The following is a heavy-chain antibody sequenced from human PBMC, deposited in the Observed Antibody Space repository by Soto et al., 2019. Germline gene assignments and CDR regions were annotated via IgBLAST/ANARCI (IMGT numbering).Heavy chain of an antibody. J-gene: IGHJ4*02. D-gene: IGHD2-15*01. CDR1: RYTFTSYY. Sequence: QVQLVQSGAEVKKPGASVKVSCKASRYTFTSYYMHCVRQASGQGLEWMGIINASGGSTSYAQKFQGRVTMTRDTPTSTVSMELSSLRSEDTAVYYCARVYCSGDSCSSVDYWRQGTLVTVSS. CDR2: INASGGST. V-gene: IGHV1-46*03. CDR3: ARVYCSGDSCSSVDY.